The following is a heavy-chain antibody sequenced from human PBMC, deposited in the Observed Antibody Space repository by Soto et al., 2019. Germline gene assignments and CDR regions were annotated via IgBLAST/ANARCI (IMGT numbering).Heavy chain of an antibody. V-gene: IGHV3-30-3*01. CDR2: ISYDGSTK. Sequence: LRLSCAACGFTFGSYAMHWGRQAPGKGLEWVAVISYDGSTKYYADSVKGRFTISRDNSKNTLYLQMNSLRAEDTSVYYCARDLGTAGGRKDVWGQGSTVPVSS. D-gene: IGHD3-10*01. CDR1: GFTFGSYA. J-gene: IGHJ6*02. CDR3: ARDLGTAGGRKDV.